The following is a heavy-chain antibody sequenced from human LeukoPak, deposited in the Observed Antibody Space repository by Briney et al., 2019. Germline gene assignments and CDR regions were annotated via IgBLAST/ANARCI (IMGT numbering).Heavy chain of an antibody. CDR1: GYTFTTYD. J-gene: IGHJ4*02. CDR2: MNPNSGNT. D-gene: IGHD3-22*01. CDR3: ARGSYYYDSSGPHTFDY. V-gene: IGHV1-8*03. Sequence: ASVKVSCKASGYTFTTYDINWVRQATGQGLEWMGWMNPNSGNTGYAQKFQGRVTITRNTSISTAYMELSSLRSEDTAVYYCARGSYYYDSSGPHTFDYWGQGTLVTVSS.